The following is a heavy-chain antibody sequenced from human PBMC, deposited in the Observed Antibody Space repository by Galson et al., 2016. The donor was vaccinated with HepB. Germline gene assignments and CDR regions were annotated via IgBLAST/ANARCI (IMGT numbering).Heavy chain of an antibody. D-gene: IGHD6-19*01. CDR3: AREIPYSSGWTPVDC. CDR1: GFTFSNHW. V-gene: IGHV3-7*03. Sequence: SLRLSCAASGFTFSNHWMSWVRQAPGKGLEWVANINEDGSEKYYVDSVKGRFSISRDNAKNSLSLQMNRLTAEDMAVYYCAREIPYSSGWTPVDCWGQGTLVTVSS. CDR2: INEDGSEK. J-gene: IGHJ4*02.